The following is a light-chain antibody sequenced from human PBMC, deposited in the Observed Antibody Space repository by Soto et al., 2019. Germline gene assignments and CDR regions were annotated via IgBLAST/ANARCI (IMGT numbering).Light chain of an antibody. Sequence: QSVLTQPPSVSAAPGQKVTISCSGSSSNIGNNFVSWYQQLPGTAPKLLTYDNNRRPSGIPDRFSGSKSGTSATLGITGLQTGDEADYYCGTWDTSLSAAVFGTGTKLTVL. CDR1: SSNIGNNF. J-gene: IGLJ1*01. CDR3: GTWDTSLSAAV. CDR2: DNN. V-gene: IGLV1-51*01.